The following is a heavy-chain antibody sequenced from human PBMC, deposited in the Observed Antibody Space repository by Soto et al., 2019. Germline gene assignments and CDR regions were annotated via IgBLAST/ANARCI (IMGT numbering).Heavy chain of an antibody. CDR2: INAGNGNT. CDR3: ASLGFDY. CDR1: TFTNST. D-gene: IGHD3-16*01. Sequence: TFTNSTMHWVRQAPGQRLEWMGWINAGNGNTKYSQKFQGRVTITRDTSASTAYMELSSLRSEDTAVYYCASLGFDYWGQGTLVTVSS. J-gene: IGHJ4*02. V-gene: IGHV1-3*01.